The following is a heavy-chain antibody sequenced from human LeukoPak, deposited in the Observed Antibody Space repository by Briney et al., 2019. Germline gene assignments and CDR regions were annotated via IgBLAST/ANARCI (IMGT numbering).Heavy chain of an antibody. Sequence: GGSLRLSCAASGFTFSSYWMHWVRQAPGKGLVWVSRINSDGSSTSYADSVKGRFTISRDNAKNTLYLQMNSLRAEDTAVYYCARVLSSYDILTGYYSYYYGMDVWGQGTTVTVSS. CDR3: ARVLSSYDILTGYYSYYYGMDV. CDR2: INSDGSST. J-gene: IGHJ6*02. D-gene: IGHD3-9*01. CDR1: GFTFSSYW. V-gene: IGHV3-74*01.